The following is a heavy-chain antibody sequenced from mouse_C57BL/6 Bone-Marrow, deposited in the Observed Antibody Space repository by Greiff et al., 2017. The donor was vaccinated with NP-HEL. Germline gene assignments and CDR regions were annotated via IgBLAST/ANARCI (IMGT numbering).Heavy chain of an antibody. Sequence: EVMLVESGGGLVKPGGSLKLSCAASGFTFSSYAMSWVRQTPEKRLEWVATISAGGSYTYYPDHVKGRFTLSRDNAKNNLYLQMSQLKSEDTAMYYCARGPYSAWFAYWGQGTLVTVSA. CDR2: ISAGGSYT. J-gene: IGHJ3*01. V-gene: IGHV5-4*03. D-gene: IGHD2-10*01. CDR3: ARGPYSAWFAY. CDR1: GFTFSSYA.